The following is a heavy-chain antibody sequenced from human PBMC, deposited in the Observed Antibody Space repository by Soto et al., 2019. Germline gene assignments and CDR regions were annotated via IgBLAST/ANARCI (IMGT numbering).Heavy chain of an antibody. CDR1: GGSFIGYY. Sequence: SETLSLTCAVYGGSFIGYYWSWIRQPPGKGLEWIGEINHSGSTNYNPSLKSRVTISVDTSKNQFSLKLSSVTAADTAVYYCASNSSGSPSWFDPWGQGTLVTVSS. J-gene: IGHJ5*02. CDR2: INHSGST. D-gene: IGHD3-10*01. CDR3: ASNSSGSPSWFDP. V-gene: IGHV4-34*01.